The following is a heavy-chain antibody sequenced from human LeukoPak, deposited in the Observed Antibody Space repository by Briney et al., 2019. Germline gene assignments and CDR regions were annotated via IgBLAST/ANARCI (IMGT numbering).Heavy chain of an antibody. CDR3: ARQAYCSGTSCYPFDY. Sequence: SETLSLTCTVSDGSINSYYWSRIRQPAGKGLEWIGHIYTSGRTNFNPSLKSRVSMSVDTSKNQFSLKLSSVTAADTAVYYCARQAYCSGTSCYPFDYWGQGTLVTVSS. CDR1: DGSINSYY. V-gene: IGHV4-4*07. J-gene: IGHJ4*02. CDR2: IYTSGRT. D-gene: IGHD2-15*01.